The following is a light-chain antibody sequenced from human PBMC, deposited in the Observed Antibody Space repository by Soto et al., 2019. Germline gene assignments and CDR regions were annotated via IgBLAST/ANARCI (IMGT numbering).Light chain of an antibody. CDR3: NQSDSTHT. J-gene: IGKJ4*01. CDR2: AAS. Sequence: DIQMTQSPSSLSASLGDRVTITCRARQRISSYLNWYQQKPGKATKILISAASSLQNGVTTMFSSIGSGTDFTLTISSLQREYVATYYCNQSDSTHTVGGGNKVDIK. CDR1: QRISSY. V-gene: IGKV1-39*01.